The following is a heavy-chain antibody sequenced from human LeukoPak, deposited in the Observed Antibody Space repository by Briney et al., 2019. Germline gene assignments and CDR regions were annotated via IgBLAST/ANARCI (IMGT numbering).Heavy chain of an antibody. CDR3: ARDPITYYYDSSGYYEGY. Sequence: ASVKASCKASGGTFSSYAISWVRQAPGQGLEWMGRIIPILGIANYAQKFQGRVTITADKSTSTAYMELSSLRSEDTAVYYCARDPITYYYDSSGYYEGYWGQGTLVTVSS. CDR2: IIPILGIA. J-gene: IGHJ4*02. CDR1: GGTFSSYA. D-gene: IGHD3-22*01. V-gene: IGHV1-69*04.